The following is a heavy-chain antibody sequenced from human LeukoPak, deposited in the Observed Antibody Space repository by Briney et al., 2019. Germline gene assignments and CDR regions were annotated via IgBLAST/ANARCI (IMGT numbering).Heavy chain of an antibody. CDR1: GSTSKFFA. V-gene: IGHV1-18*01. D-gene: IGHD1-26*01. Sequence: GASVKVSCKTSGSTSKFFAVNWVRQAPGQGLEWMGWISAYNGNTNYAQKLQGRVTMTTDTSTSTAYMELRSLRSDDTAVYYCARGRAKEAYFDYWGQGTLVTVSS. CDR2: ISAYNGNT. CDR3: ARGRAKEAYFDY. J-gene: IGHJ4*02.